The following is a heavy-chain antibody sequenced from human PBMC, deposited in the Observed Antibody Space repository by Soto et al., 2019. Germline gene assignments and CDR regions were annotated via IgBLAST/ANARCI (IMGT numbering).Heavy chain of an antibody. D-gene: IGHD4-4*01. CDR3: GAGQYLSDY. V-gene: IGHV3-30*03. Sequence: QVQLVESGGGVVQPGRSLRLSCAASGFTFSSYGMHWVLQAPGKGLEWVELISYDGSDKYYADSVKGRFTIFRDNPKNTLYLQMNSMRVDDTAVYYCGAGQYLSDYLGQGTLITVSS. J-gene: IGHJ4*02. CDR1: GFTFSSYG. CDR2: ISYDGSDK.